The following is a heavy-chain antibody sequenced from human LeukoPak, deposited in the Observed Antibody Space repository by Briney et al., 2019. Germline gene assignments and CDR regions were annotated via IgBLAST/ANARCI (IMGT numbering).Heavy chain of an antibody. Sequence: GGSLRLSCAASGFTFSNAWMSWVRQAPGKGLEWVGRIKSKTDGGTTDYAAPVKGRFTISRDDSKNTLYLQMNSLKTEDTAVYYCTTDLAPWYSSSWTLFDYWGQGTLVTVSS. V-gene: IGHV3-15*01. J-gene: IGHJ4*02. CDR1: GFTFSNAW. D-gene: IGHD6-13*01. CDR3: TTDLAPWYSSSWTLFDY. CDR2: IKSKTDGGTT.